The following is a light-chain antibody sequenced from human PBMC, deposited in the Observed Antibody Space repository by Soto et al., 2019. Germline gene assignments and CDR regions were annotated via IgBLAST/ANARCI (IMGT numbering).Light chain of an antibody. CDR3: SSYTISSTRV. CDR2: DVS. Sequence: QSALTQPASVSGSPGQSITISCTGTSSDVGGYNYVSWYQQHPGRAPKLMIYDVSSRPSGVSDRFSGSKSGNTASLTISGLQADDEADYYCSSYTISSTRVFGGGTKLTVL. V-gene: IGLV2-14*01. J-gene: IGLJ2*01. CDR1: SSDVGGYNY.